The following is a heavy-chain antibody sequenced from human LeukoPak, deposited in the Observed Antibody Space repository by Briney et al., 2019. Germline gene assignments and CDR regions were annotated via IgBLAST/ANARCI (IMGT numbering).Heavy chain of an antibody. CDR2: IQSGGST. D-gene: IGHD3-10*01. J-gene: IGHJ6*02. CDR3: ARDYASMVRGVYYLYGMDV. V-gene: IGHV3-66*01. Sequence: GGSLRLSCAASGFIVSGTYMNWVRQAPGKGLEWVSVIQSGGSTYYADSVKGRFTISRDNSKNTLYLQMDGLRAEDTAVYYCARDYASMVRGVYYLYGMDVWGQGTTVTVSS. CDR1: GFIVSGTY.